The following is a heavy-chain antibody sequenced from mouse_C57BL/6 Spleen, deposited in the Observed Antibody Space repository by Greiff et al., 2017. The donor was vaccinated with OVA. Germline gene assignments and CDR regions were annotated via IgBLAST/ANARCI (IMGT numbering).Heavy chain of an antibody. D-gene: IGHD2-3*01. J-gene: IGHJ1*03. Sequence: DVQLQESGPGMVKPSQSLSLTCTVTGYSITSGYDWHWIRHFPGNKLEWMGYISYSGSTNYNPSLKSRISITHDTSKNHFFLKLNSVTTEDAATYYCARDDGYPHWYCDVWGTGTTVTVSS. CDR1: GYSITSGYD. CDR3: ARDDGYPHWYCDV. CDR2: ISYSGST. V-gene: IGHV3-1*01.